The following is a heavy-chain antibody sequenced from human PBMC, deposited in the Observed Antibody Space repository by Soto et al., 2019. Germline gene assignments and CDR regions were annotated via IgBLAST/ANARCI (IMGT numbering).Heavy chain of an antibody. CDR3: ARGRNRLGYCSSTSCYRDNRFDP. Sequence: SETLSLTCAVYGGSFSCYYWSWIRQPPGKGLEWMGEINHSGSTNYNPSLKSRVTISVDTSKNQFSLKLSSVTAADTAVYYCARGRNRLGYCSSTSCYRDNRFDPWGQGTLVTVSS. D-gene: IGHD2-2*02. CDR2: INHSGST. CDR1: GGSFSCYY. J-gene: IGHJ5*02. V-gene: IGHV4-34*01.